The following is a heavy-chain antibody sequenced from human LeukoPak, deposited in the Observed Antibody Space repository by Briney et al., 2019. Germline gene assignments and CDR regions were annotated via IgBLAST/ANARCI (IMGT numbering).Heavy chain of an antibody. D-gene: IGHD5-24*01. Sequence: PGGSLRLSCAASGFTFSDYYMSWIRQAPGKGLEWVSYISSSGSTIYYADSVKGRFTISRDNAKNSLYLQMNSLRAEDTAVYYCARVRSWRWLQCLDIWGQGTMVTVSS. CDR2: ISSSGSTI. J-gene: IGHJ3*02. CDR3: ARVRSWRWLQCLDI. CDR1: GFTFSDYY. V-gene: IGHV3-11*01.